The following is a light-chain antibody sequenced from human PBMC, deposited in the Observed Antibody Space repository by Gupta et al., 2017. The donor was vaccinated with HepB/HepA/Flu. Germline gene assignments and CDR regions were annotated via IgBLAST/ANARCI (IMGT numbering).Light chain of an antibody. J-gene: IGKJ4*01. Sequence: EIVLTQSPGTLSLSPGERATLSCRASQSVSSSFLAWYQQKPGQAPRLLMYGASSRATGIPDRFSGSGSGTDFTLTISRLEPDDFAVYYCQQYGNSPLFGGGTKVEIK. CDR2: GAS. V-gene: IGKV3-20*01. CDR1: QSVSSSF. CDR3: QQYGNSPL.